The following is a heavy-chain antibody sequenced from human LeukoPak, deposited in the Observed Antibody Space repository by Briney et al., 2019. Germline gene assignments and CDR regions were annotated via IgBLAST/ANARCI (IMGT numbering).Heavy chain of an antibody. CDR3: ARGQEPNVLLWFGELSYGMDV. V-gene: IGHV1-3*01. D-gene: IGHD3-10*01. CDR1: GYTFTSYA. Sequence: ASVKVSCKASGYTFTSYAMHWVRQAPGQRLEWMGWINAGNGNTEYSQKFQGRVTITRDTSASTAYMELSSLRSEDTAVYYCARGQEPNVLLWFGELSYGMDVWGQGTTVTVSS. CDR2: INAGNGNT. J-gene: IGHJ6*02.